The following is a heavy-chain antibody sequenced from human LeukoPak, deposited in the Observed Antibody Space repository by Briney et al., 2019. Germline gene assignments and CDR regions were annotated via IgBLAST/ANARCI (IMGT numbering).Heavy chain of an antibody. Sequence: GGSLRLSCAASGFTFSSYSMNWVRQAPGKGLEWVSSISSSSSYIYYADSVKGRFTISRDNAKNSLYLQMNSLRAEDTAVYYCARERQVVTASYFDYWGQGTLVTVSS. CDR3: ARERQVVTASYFDY. V-gene: IGHV3-21*01. J-gene: IGHJ4*02. CDR2: ISSSSSYI. D-gene: IGHD2-21*02. CDR1: GFTFSSYS.